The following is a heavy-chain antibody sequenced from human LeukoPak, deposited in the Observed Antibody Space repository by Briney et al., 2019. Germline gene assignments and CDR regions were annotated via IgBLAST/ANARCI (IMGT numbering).Heavy chain of an antibody. CDR2: IIPIFGTA. V-gene: IGHV1-69*13. CDR3: ARDDGIGSSSPHFDY. CDR1: GYTFTGYY. Sequence: SVKVSCKASGYTFTGYYMHWVRQAPGQGLEWMGGIIPIFGTANYAQKFQGRVTITADESTSTAYMELSSLRSEDTAVYYCARDDGIGSSSPHFDYWGQGTLVTVSS. J-gene: IGHJ4*02. D-gene: IGHD6-13*01.